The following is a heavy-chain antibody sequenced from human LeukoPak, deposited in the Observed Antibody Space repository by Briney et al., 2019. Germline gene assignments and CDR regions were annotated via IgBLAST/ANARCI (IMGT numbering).Heavy chain of an antibody. V-gene: IGHV1-3*01. CDR3: AREDGYYYDSSGYRY. Sequence: EASVKVSCKASGYTFTSYAMHWVRQAPGQRLEWMGWINAGNGNTKYSQKFQGRVTITRDTSASTAYMELSSLRSEDTAVYYCAREDGYYYDSSGYRYWGQGTLVTVSS. CDR1: GYTFTSYA. CDR2: INAGNGNT. D-gene: IGHD3-22*01. J-gene: IGHJ4*02.